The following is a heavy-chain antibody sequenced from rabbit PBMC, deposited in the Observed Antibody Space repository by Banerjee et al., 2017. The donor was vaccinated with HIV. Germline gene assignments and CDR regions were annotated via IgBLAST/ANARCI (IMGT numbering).Heavy chain of an antibody. CDR1: GFDFSNYG. D-gene: IGHD4-1*01. CDR2: IDSNSGTT. Sequence: QEQLEESGGGLVKPEGSLTLTCKASGFDFSNYGISWVRQAPGKGLEWLACIDSNSGTTYYASWAKGRFTISKTSSTTVTLQMTSMTAADTATYFCARENAGGFDLWGPGTLVTVS. J-gene: IGHJ4*01. V-gene: IGHV1S45*01. CDR3: ARENAGGFDL.